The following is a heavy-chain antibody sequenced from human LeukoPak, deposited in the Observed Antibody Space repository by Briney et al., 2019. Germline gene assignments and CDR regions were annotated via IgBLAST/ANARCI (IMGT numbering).Heavy chain of an antibody. D-gene: IGHD3-22*01. CDR2: ISGGGDST. CDR3: AREATDSFSYFDY. CDR1: GFTFNYYA. Sequence: PGGSLRLSCAASGFTFNYYAMSWVRQAPGKEPEWVSGISGGGDSTYYADSVKGRFTISRDNSENTLYLQMNSLRDDDTALYYCAREATDSFSYFDYWGQGTLVTVSS. J-gene: IGHJ4*02. V-gene: IGHV3-23*01.